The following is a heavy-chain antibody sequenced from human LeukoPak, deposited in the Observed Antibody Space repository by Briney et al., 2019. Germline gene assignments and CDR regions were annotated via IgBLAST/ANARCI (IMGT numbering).Heavy chain of an antibody. CDR1: GGSISSGSYY. CDR3: ARSSGYDSGWFDP. Sequence: SETLSPTCTVSGGSISSGSYYWSWIRQPAGKGLEWIGRIYTSGSTNYNPSLKSRVTISVDTSKNQFSLKLSSVTAADTAVYYCARSSGYDSGWFDPWGQGTLVTVSS. D-gene: IGHD5-12*01. V-gene: IGHV4-61*02. CDR2: IYTSGST. J-gene: IGHJ5*02.